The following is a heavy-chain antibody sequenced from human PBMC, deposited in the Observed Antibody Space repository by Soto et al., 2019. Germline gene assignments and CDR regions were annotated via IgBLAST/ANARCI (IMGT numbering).Heavy chain of an antibody. J-gene: IGHJ4*02. CDR3: ARSTTLYYFDY. Sequence: QVQLVQSGAEVKKPGASVKVSCKASGYTFTNYYMHWVRQAPGQGLEWMGTINPSGGSTSYAQKCQGRVTMTRDTSTSTVHMELSSLRSEDTAVYYCARSTTLYYFDYWGQGTLVTVSS. CDR2: INPSGGST. CDR1: GYTFTNYY. D-gene: IGHD1-26*01. V-gene: IGHV1-46*01.